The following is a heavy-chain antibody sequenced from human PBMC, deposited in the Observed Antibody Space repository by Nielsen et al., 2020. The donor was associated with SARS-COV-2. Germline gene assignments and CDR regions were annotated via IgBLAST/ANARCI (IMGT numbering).Heavy chain of an antibody. CDR3: ARVGAVGATFDS. J-gene: IGHJ4*02. D-gene: IGHD1-26*01. CDR2: INPRGGST. CDR1: GYTFTSYY. V-gene: IGHV1-46*01. Sequence: ASVKVSCKASGYTFTSYYMAWVRQGPGQGLEWLGIINPRGGSTDYAQKFQGRVTMTSDTSTSTVNMELTSLRAEDTAVYYCARVGAVGATFDSWGQGTLVTVSS.